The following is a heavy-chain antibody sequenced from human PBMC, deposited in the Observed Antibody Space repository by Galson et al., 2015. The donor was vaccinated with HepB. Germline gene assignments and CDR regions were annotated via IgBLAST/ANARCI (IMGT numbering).Heavy chain of an antibody. Sequence: QSGAEVKKPGESLKISCKGSGYSFTSYWIGWVRQMPGKGLEWMGIIYPGDSDTRYSPSFQGQVTISADKSISTAYLQWSSLKASDTAMYYCARQVVVPAADYYYYYMDVWGKGTTVTVSS. J-gene: IGHJ6*03. CDR2: IYPGDSDT. CDR3: ARQVVVPAADYYYYYMDV. V-gene: IGHV5-51*01. D-gene: IGHD2-2*01. CDR1: GYSFTSYW.